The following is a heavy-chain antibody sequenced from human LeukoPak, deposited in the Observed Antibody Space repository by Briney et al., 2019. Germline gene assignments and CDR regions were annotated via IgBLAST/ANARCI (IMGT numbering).Heavy chain of an antibody. J-gene: IGHJ4*02. CDR1: GFIFNNYA. CDR3: AKDNRRHYTSGPNPDSLH. V-gene: IGHV3-9*01. CDR2: ISWNSGTI. Sequence: GGSLRLSCAGSGFIFNNYAMHWVRQPPGKGLEWVSGISWNSGTIDYADSVKGRFTISRDNAKNSLYLQMDSLRVEDTAFYYCAKDNRRHYTSGPNPDSLHWGQGALVTVSS. D-gene: IGHD6-19*01.